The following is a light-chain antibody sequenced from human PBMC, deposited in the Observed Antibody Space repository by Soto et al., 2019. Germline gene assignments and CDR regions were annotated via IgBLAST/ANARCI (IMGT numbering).Light chain of an antibody. CDR2: SNN. V-gene: IGLV1-47*02. Sequence: QSVLTQPPSASGTPGQRVTISCSGSSSNIGSNYVFWYQQLPGTAPKLLIYSNNQRPSGVPDRFSGSKSGTSASLAISGLWSEDEADYYCAVWDDSLSGWVFGGGTKLTVL. CDR3: AVWDDSLSGWV. J-gene: IGLJ3*02. CDR1: SSNIGSNY.